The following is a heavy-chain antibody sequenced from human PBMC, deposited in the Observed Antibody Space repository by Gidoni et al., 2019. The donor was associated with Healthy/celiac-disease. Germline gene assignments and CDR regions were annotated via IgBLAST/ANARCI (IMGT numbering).Heavy chain of an antibody. Sequence: QVQLQESGPGLVKPSEPLSLTCTVPGAPISSYYWSWIRQPPGKGLEWIGYIYYSGSTNYNPSLKSRVTISVDTSKNQFSLKLSSVTAADTAVYYCARGYNWNYGNWFDPWGQGTLVTVSS. CDR3: ARGYNWNYGNWFDP. CDR2: IYYSGST. J-gene: IGHJ5*02. V-gene: IGHV4-59*01. D-gene: IGHD1-7*01. CDR1: GAPISSYY.